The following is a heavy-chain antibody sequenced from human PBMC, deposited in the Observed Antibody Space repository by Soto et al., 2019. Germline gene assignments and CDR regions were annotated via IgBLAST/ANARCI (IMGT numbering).Heavy chain of an antibody. D-gene: IGHD3-10*01. Sequence: GASVKVSCKDSVYTFTGYYIHWVRQAPGQGLEWMGWINPNSGGTNYAQKFQGWVTMTRDTSISTAYMELSRLRSDDTAVYYCAREDPRKYYRDRGEFDYWGQGTLVTVSS. CDR2: INPNSGGT. CDR3: AREDPRKYYRDRGEFDY. J-gene: IGHJ4*02. V-gene: IGHV1-2*04. CDR1: VYTFTGYY.